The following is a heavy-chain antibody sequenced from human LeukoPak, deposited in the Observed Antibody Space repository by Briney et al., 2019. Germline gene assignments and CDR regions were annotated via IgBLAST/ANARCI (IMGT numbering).Heavy chain of an antibody. CDR1: GYTFSSYG. V-gene: IGHV1-18*01. CDR3: ARDSENTMVRGVIIGAFVY. D-gene: IGHD3-10*01. CDR2: ISAYNGNT. J-gene: IGHJ4*02. Sequence: ASVKVSCKASGYTFSSYGISWVRQAPGQGLEWMGWISAYNGNTNYAQKLQGRVTMTTDTSTSTAYMELRSLRSDDTAVYYCARDSENTMVRGVIIGAFVYWGQGTLVTVSS.